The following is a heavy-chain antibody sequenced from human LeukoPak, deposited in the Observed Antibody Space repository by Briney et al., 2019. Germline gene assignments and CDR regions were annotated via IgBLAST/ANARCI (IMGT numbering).Heavy chain of an antibody. Sequence: KPSETLSLTCTVSGGSIRSYYWSWIRQPAGKGLGWIGRIYTSGSTNYNPSLKSRVTMSVDTSKNQFSLKLSSVTAADTAVYYCARVEFSYGDYVISPRFDPWGQGTLVTVSS. CDR3: ARVEFSYGDYVISPRFDP. J-gene: IGHJ5*02. D-gene: IGHD4-17*01. CDR2: IYTSGST. CDR1: GGSIRSYY. V-gene: IGHV4-4*07.